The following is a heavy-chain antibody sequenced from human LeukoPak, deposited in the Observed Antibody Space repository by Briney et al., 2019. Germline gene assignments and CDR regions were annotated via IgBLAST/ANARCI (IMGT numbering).Heavy chain of an antibody. CDR2: INWNGGST. D-gene: IGHD3-10*01. CDR1: GFTFDDYG. V-gene: IGHV3-20*04. J-gene: IGHJ3*02. CDR3: ARSAYWFGESVGAFDI. Sequence: GGSLRLSCAASGFTFDDYGMSWVRQAPGKGLEWVSGINWNGGSTGYADSVEGRFTISKDNAKNSLYLQMNSLRAEDTALYYCARSAYWFGESVGAFDIRGQGTMVTVSS.